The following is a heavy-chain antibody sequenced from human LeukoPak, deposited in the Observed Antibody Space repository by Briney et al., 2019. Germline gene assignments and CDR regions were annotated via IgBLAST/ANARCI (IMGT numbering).Heavy chain of an antibody. D-gene: IGHD4-17*01. Sequence: GGSLRLSCAASGFTFSSYWMSWVRQAPGKGLEWLANIKQDGSEKYYVDSVKGRFTISRDNAKNSLYLQMDSLRAEDTAVYYCARGTVTTWDAFDIWGQGTMVTVSS. CDR1: GFTFSSYW. J-gene: IGHJ3*02. CDR3: ARGTVTTWDAFDI. V-gene: IGHV3-7*04. CDR2: IKQDGSEK.